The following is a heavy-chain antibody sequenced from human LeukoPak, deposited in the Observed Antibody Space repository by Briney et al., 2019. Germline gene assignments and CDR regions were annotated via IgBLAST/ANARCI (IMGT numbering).Heavy chain of an antibody. Sequence: PGGSLRLSCAASGFTFSSYAMSWVRQAPGKGLEWVSAISGSGGSTYYADSVKGRFTISRDNSKNTLYLQMNSLRAEDTAVYYCAKDQEGLTMIVVVHLLGAFDIWGQGTMVTVSS. CDR3: AKDQEGLTMIVVVHLLGAFDI. V-gene: IGHV3-23*01. CDR2: ISGSGGST. CDR1: GFTFSSYA. J-gene: IGHJ3*02. D-gene: IGHD3-22*01.